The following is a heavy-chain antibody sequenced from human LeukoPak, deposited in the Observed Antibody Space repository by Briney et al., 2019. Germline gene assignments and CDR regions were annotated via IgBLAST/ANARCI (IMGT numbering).Heavy chain of an antibody. Sequence: GGSLRLSCAASGFSFSDAGIHWVRHTSGKGLEWVGRTAAKADNYVTEYAASVKGRFTISRDNSKSTAYLQMNSLRAEDTAVYYCTRHHTIGVGGNWFDPWGQGTLVTVSS. D-gene: IGHD3-10*01. J-gene: IGHJ5*02. CDR2: TAAKADNYVT. V-gene: IGHV3-73*01. CDR3: TRHHTIGVGGNWFDP. CDR1: GFSFSDAG.